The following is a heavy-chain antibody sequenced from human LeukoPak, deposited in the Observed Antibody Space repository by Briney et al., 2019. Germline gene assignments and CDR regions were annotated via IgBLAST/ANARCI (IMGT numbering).Heavy chain of an antibody. V-gene: IGHV4-34*01. CDR2: INHSGST. Sequence: SETLSLTCAVYGGSFSGYYWSWIRQPPGEGLEWIGEINHSGSTNYNPSLKSRVTISVDTSKNQFSLKLSSVTAADTAVYYCAGETDYGGSSFDPWGQGTLVTVSS. CDR1: GGSFSGYY. J-gene: IGHJ5*02. D-gene: IGHD4-23*01. CDR3: AGETDYGGSSFDP.